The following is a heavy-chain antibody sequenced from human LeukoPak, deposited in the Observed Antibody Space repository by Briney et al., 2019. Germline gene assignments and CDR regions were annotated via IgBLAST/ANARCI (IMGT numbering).Heavy chain of an antibody. CDR3: ARDSRGYFDY. J-gene: IGHJ4*02. CDR2: IYTSGST. V-gene: IGHV4-61*02. CDR1: GGSISSSSYY. Sequence: SETLSLTCTVSGGSISSSSYYWSWIRQPAGKGLEWIGRIYTSGSTNYNPSLKSRVTMSVDTSKNQFSLKLSSVTAADTAVYYCARDSRGYFDYWGQGTLVTVSS.